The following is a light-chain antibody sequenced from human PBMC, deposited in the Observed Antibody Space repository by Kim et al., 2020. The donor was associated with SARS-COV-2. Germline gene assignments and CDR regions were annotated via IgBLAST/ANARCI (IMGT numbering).Light chain of an antibody. V-gene: IGLV2-8*01. CDR3: SSYAGSNNFRYV. CDR2: EVS. CDR1: SSDVGGYNY. Sequence: SVTISCTGTSSDVGGYNYVSWYQQHPGKAPKLMIYEVSKRPSGVPDRFSGSKSGNTASLTVSGLQAEDEADYYCSSYAGSNNFRYVFGTGTKVTVL. J-gene: IGLJ1*01.